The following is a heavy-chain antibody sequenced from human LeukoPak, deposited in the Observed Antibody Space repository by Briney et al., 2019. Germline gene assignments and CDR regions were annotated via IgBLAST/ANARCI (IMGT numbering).Heavy chain of an antibody. CDR3: ARRGYSYGYGNYYYYYYYMDV. CDR1: GGSISSSSYY. CDR2: IYYSGST. J-gene: IGHJ6*03. Sequence: SETLSLTCTVSGGSISSSSYYWGWIRQPPGKGLEWIGSIYYSGSTYYNPSLKSRVTISVDTSKNQFSLKLSSVTAADTAVYYCARRGYSYGYGNYYYYYYYMDVWGKGTTVTISS. D-gene: IGHD5-18*01. V-gene: IGHV4-39*01.